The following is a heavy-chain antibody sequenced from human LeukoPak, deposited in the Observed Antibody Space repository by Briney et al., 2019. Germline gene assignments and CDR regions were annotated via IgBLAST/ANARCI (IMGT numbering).Heavy chain of an antibody. V-gene: IGHV3-74*01. J-gene: IGHJ3*02. Sequence: PGGSLRLSCAASGLTLSSYWTHWVRHAPGKGRVWVSRIHSDGSRTTYADSVKGRFTISRDNAKNTLYLQMNSLRAEDTAVYYCASLFLCYGCSSSSDSFNIWGQGTMVTVSS. D-gene: IGHD6-6*01. CDR2: IHSDGSRT. CDR1: GLTLSSYW. CDR3: ASLFLCYGCSSSSDSFNI.